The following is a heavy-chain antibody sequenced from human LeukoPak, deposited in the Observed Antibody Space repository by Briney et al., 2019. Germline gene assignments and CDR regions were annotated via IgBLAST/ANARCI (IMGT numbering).Heavy chain of an antibody. CDR2: IYHSGST. D-gene: IGHD3-3*01. J-gene: IGHJ6*04. Sequence: SQTLSLTCTVSGGSISSGGYYWSWIRQPPGKGLEWIGYIYHSGSTYYNPSLKSRVTISVDRSKNQFSLKLSSVTAADTAVYYCARDPRFWSGPRLDVWGKGTTVTVSS. CDR1: GGSISSGGYY. CDR3: ARDPRFWSGPRLDV. V-gene: IGHV4-30-2*01.